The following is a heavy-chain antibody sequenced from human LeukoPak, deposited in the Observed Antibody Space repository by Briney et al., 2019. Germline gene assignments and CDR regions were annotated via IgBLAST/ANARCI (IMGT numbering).Heavy chain of an antibody. D-gene: IGHD1-1*01. CDR2: IRRRAYDGTT. CDR1: GFTFSSYA. CDR3: SRDSHGDDVYDY. V-gene: IGHV3-49*04. J-gene: IGHJ4*02. Sequence: GGSLRLSCAASGFTFSSYAMTWVRQAPGKGLEWVGFIRRRAYDGTTDYAASVRGRFTISIDDSRNIAFLHMTSLKTEDTAIYFCSRDSHGDDVYDYWGQGTLVTVSS.